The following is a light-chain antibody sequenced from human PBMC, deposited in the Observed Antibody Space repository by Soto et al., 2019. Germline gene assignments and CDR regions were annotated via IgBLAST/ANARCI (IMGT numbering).Light chain of an antibody. J-gene: IGKJ4*01. CDR1: QTISYY. CDR3: QQRSNWLT. CDR2: DAS. V-gene: IGKV3-11*01. Sequence: EIVLTQSPATLSLSPGERATLSCRASQTISYYLAWYQQKPGQAPRLLIYDASNRATGIPARFSGSGSGTDFTLTISSLEPEDFAIYYCQQRSNWLTFGGGPRWRSN.